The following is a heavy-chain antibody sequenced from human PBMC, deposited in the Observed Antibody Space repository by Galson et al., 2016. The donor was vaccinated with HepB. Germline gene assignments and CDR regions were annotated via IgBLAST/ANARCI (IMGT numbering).Heavy chain of an antibody. CDR2: IYDSGNT. CDR3: ASADFDH. V-gene: IGHV4-59*01. Sequence: SETLSLTCTVSGGSISSYYWSWIRQPPGKGLEWIGYIYDSGNTNYNPSLKSRVTISVDTSKNQFSLKLSSVNAADTAVYYCASADFDHWGQGTLVTVSS. CDR1: GGSISSYY. J-gene: IGHJ4*02.